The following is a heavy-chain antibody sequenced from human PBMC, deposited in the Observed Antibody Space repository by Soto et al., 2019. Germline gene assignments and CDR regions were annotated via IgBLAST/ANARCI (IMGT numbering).Heavy chain of an antibody. Sequence: PSETLSLTCRVSGGSMSGYYWSWIRQAPGKGLEWIGYVYYTGSTNYNPSLQSRVTISVDTSNKQFSLSLRLVTAADTAVYFCAGSIAVPGSHIDHWGQGIRVTVSS. CDR2: VYYTGST. CDR3: AGSIAVPGSHIDH. V-gene: IGHV4-59*01. D-gene: IGHD6-19*01. J-gene: IGHJ4*02. CDR1: GGSMSGYY.